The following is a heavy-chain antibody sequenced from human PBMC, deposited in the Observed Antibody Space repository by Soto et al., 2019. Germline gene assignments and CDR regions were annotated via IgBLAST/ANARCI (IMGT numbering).Heavy chain of an antibody. J-gene: IGHJ4*02. CDR1: RFTFSRYE. Sequence: QPGGSLRLSCAASRFTFSRYEINFFRHSPFKWLEWVASISSSGTSIYYADSVKGRFSISRDNDKNSVYLAMNSLRVDDTAVYYCARDRGYTSGSYGGAFDFWGQGTLVTVSS. D-gene: IGHD6-19*01. CDR2: ISSSGTSI. CDR3: ARDRGYTSGSYGGAFDF. V-gene: IGHV3-48*03.